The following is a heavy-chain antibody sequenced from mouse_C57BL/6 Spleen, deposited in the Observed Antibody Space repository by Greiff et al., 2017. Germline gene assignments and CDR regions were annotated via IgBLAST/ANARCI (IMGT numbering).Heavy chain of an antibody. CDR3: AREGGNYRFAY. J-gene: IGHJ3*01. CDR1: GFTFSSYA. V-gene: IGHV5-4*01. Sequence: EVMLVESGGGLVKPGGSLKLSCAASGFTFSSYAMSWVRQTPEKRLEWVATISDGGSYTYYPDNVKGRFTISRDNAKNNLYLQMSQLKSEDTAMYYCAREGGNYRFAYWGQGTLVTVSA. CDR2: ISDGGSYT. D-gene: IGHD2-1*01.